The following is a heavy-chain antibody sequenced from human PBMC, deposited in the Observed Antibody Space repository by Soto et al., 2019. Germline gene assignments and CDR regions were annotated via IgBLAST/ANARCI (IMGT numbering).Heavy chain of an antibody. Sequence: GSRRLSCAASGFTFTNAWINWVRQAPGKGGEWVGRIKSKIDGGTTDFSAPVKGRFAISRDDSQNMVYLQMTSLTIEYTAVYFSTTDSYSTVIVVRFDYWGHGTLVTVAS. V-gene: IGHV3-15*07. D-gene: IGHD3-22*01. CDR2: IKSKIDGGTT. CDR1: GFTFTNAW. CDR3: TTDSYSTVIVVRFDY. J-gene: IGHJ4*01.